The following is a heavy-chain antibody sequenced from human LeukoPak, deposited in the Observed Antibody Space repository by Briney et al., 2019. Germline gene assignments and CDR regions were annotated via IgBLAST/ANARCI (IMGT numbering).Heavy chain of an antibody. CDR1: GFTFSDYY. Sequence: GGSLRLSCAASGFTFSDYYMSWIRQAPGKGLEWVSYISSSGSNIYYADSVKGRFTISRDNAKNSLYLQMNSLRAEDTAVYYCARDRVLYGWQYMDVWGKGTTVTVSS. V-gene: IGHV3-11*04. D-gene: IGHD4-17*01. CDR3: ARDRVLYGWQYMDV. CDR2: ISSSGSNI. J-gene: IGHJ6*03.